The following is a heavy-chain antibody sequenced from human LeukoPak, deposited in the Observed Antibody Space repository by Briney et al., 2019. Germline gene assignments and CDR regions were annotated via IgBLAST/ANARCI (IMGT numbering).Heavy chain of an antibody. V-gene: IGHV3-23*01. J-gene: IGHJ4*02. D-gene: IGHD2-15*01. Sequence: GGSLRLSCAASGFTFSSYSMNWVRQAPGKGLEWVSAISGSGGSTYYADSVKGRFTISRDNSKNTLYLQMNSLRAEDTAVYYCAKDRVVVVAAAFDYWGQGTLVTVSS. CDR1: GFTFSSYS. CDR3: AKDRVVVVAAAFDY. CDR2: ISGSGGST.